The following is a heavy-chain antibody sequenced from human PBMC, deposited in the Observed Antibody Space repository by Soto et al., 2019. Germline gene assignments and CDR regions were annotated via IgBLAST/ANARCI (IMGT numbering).Heavy chain of an antibody. CDR3: AKDLEQLERRATDY. Sequence: EVQLLESGGGLVQPGGSLRLSCAASGFTFSSYAMSWVRQAPGKGLEWVSAISGSGGSSYYADSVKGRFTISRDNSKNTLYLQMNSLRAEDTAVYYCAKDLEQLERRATDYWGQGTLVTVSS. CDR1: GFTFSSYA. J-gene: IGHJ4*02. CDR2: ISGSGGSS. V-gene: IGHV3-23*01. D-gene: IGHD1-1*01.